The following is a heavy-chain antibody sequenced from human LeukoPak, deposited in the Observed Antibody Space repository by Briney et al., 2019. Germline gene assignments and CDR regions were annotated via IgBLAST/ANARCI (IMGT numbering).Heavy chain of an antibody. CDR2: ISAYNGNT. V-gene: IGHV1-18*01. Sequence: ASVKVSCKASGYTFTSYGISWVRQAPGQGLEWMGWISAYNGNTNYAQKLQGRVNMTTDTSTSTAYMELRSLRSDDTAVYYCARGSAMAQKQLVRHFDSWGQGTLVIVSS. CDR1: GYTFTSYG. D-gene: IGHD6-6*01. CDR3: ARGSAMAQKQLVRHFDS. J-gene: IGHJ4*02.